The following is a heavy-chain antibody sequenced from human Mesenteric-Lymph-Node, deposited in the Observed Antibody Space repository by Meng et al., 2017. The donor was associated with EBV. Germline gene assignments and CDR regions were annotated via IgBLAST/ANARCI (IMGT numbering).Heavy chain of an antibody. CDR1: GYSVSHTNVA. J-gene: IGHJ4*02. CDR2: TYYRSKWYN. Sequence: QLPPSRPAPVTPSHTLPRTCAISGYSVSHTNVAWNWIRQSPSRGLEWLGRTYYRSKWYNEYAQSVKGRITINPDTSKSEFSLQLNSVTPDDTAVYYCSRESWRAFDYWGQGTLVTVSS. CDR3: SRESWRAFDY. V-gene: IGHV6-1*01.